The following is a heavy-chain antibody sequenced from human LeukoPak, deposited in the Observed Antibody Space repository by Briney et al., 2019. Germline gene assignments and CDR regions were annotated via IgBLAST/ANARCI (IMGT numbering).Heavy chain of an antibody. Sequence: PGESLRLSCAASGFTFSNYAMSWVRQAPGKGLEWVSTIDNGGGSTYHADSVKGRLTVSRDNSKNTLYLQMNSLRAEDTAVYYCAKLAAVGTFFDYWGQGTLVTVSS. CDR3: AKLAAVGTFFDY. D-gene: IGHD6-13*01. CDR2: IDNGGGST. J-gene: IGHJ4*02. CDR1: GFTFSNYA. V-gene: IGHV3-23*01.